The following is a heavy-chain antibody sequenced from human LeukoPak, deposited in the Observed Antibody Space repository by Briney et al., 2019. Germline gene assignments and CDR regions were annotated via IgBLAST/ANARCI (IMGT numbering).Heavy chain of an antibody. J-gene: IGHJ4*02. CDR1: GFTVSSNY. D-gene: IGHD6-13*01. CDR2: IYSGGST. V-gene: IGHV3-53*04. Sequence: GGSLRLSCAASGFTVSSNYMSWVRQAPGKGLEWVSVIYSGGSTYYADSVKGRFTISRHNSKNTLCLQMNSLRAEDTAVYYCARGDVDGSSWYFVYLGQGTLVTVFS. CDR3: ARGDVDGSSWYFVY.